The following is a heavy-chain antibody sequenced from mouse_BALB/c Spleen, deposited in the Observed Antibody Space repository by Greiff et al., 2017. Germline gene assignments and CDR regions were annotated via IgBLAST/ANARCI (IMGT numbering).Heavy chain of an antibody. Sequence: EVHLVESGGGLVRPGGSRKLSCAASGFTFSSFGMHWVRQAPEKGLEWVAYISSGSSTIYYADTVKGRFTISRDNPKNTPFLQITSPRSEDTAMYYCARGRDLYDGSLDYWGQGTTLTVSA. CDR1: GFTFSSFG. V-gene: IGHV5-17*02. CDR2: ISSGSSTI. D-gene: IGHD2-3*01. J-gene: IGHJ2*01. CDR3: ARGRDLYDGSLDY.